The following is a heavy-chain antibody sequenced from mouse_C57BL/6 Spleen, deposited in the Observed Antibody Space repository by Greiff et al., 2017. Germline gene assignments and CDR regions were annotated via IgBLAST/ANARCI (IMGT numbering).Heavy chain of an antibody. D-gene: IGHD2-4*01. V-gene: IGHV1-69*01. CDR1: GYTFTSYW. CDR3: ASSYDYDLDY. J-gene: IGHJ2*01. Sequence: QVQLQQPGAELVMPGASVKLSCKASGYTFTSYWMHWVKQRPGQGLEWIGEIDPSDSYTNYNPKFKGKSTLTVDKSSSTAYMQLSSLTSEDSAVYYCASSYDYDLDYWGQGTTLTVSS. CDR2: IDPSDSYT.